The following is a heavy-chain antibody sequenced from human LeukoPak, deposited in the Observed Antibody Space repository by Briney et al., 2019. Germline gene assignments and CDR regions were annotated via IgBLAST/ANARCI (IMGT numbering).Heavy chain of an antibody. V-gene: IGHV3-21*01. CDR1: GFSFSSGS. CDR2: VSSSSSYI. J-gene: IGHJ3*02. D-gene: IGHD6-19*01. CDR3: ASDIAVAGTSGTAFDI. Sequence: PGWSLRLSWAACGFSFSSGSLNWVGQAAGQGLDGVSSVSSSSSYIYYADSVKGRFTISRDNAKNSLYPQMNSLRAEDTAVYYCASDIAVAGTSGTAFDIWGQGTMVTVSS.